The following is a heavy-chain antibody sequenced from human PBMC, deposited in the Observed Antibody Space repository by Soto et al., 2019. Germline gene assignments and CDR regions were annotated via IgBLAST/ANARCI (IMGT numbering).Heavy chain of an antibody. J-gene: IGHJ6*02. V-gene: IGHV4-34*01. Sequence: QVQLQQWGAGLLKPSETLSLTCAVYGGSFSGYYWSWIRQPPGKGLEWIGEINHSGSTNYNPSLKSRVTLSVDTSKNQFALKLSSVTAADTAVYYCARVPRGYSYYYYYYGMDVWGQGTTVTVSS. CDR3: ARVPRGYSYYYYYYGMDV. D-gene: IGHD5-18*01. CDR2: INHSGST. CDR1: GGSFSGYY.